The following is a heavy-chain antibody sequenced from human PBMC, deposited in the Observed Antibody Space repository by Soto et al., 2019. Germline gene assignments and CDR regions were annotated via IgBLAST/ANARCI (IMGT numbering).Heavy chain of an antibody. CDR3: AKDQASGQGAFDS. CDR1: GFTFNIYG. Sequence: GGSLRLSCAASGFTFNIYGMHWVRQAPDKGLEWVALISYDGSNQYYADSVKGRFTISRDNSKNTLFLQMNSLRADDTAVYYCAKDQASGQGAFDSWGQGTLVTVSS. CDR2: ISYDGSNQ. V-gene: IGHV3-30*18. J-gene: IGHJ4*02.